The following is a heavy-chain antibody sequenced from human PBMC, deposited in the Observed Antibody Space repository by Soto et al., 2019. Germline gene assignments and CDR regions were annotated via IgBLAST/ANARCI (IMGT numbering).Heavy chain of an antibody. Sequence: PGGSLRLSCAAPGFTFSGSAMHWVRQASGKGLEWVGRIRSKADSYATAYAASVKSRFTISRDDSKRTANLQMNSLKTDDTAVYYCTRLDDSGSDYNYYGMDIWGQGTTVTVSS. CDR3: TRLDDSGSDYNYYGMDI. CDR2: IRSKADSYAT. V-gene: IGHV3-73*01. D-gene: IGHD3-10*01. J-gene: IGHJ6*02. CDR1: GFTFSGSA.